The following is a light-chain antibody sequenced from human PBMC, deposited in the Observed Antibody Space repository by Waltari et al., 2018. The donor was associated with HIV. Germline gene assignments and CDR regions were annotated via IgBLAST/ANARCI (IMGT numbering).Light chain of an antibody. CDR1: SSNIERNY. CDR3: ALWDESLDGWL. V-gene: IGLV1-47*01. CDR2: KDN. Sequence: QSELTQSPSASGTPGQRITISCSGSSSNIERNYVYWYKQFPAATPKVLISKDNDRPSGVPDRSAGSQSGTSASLLISGLRSDDEADYYCALWDESLDGWLFGGGTKLTVL. J-gene: IGLJ3*02.